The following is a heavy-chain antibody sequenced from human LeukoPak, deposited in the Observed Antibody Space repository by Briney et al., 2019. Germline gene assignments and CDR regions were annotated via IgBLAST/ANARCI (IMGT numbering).Heavy chain of an antibody. CDR2: IKQDGSEK. V-gene: IGHV3-7*03. CDR1: GFTFSSYW. D-gene: IGHD3-22*01. CDR3: AKVTDYDSSIDAFDI. J-gene: IGHJ3*02. Sequence: GGSLRLSCAASGFTFSSYWMSWVRQAPGKGLEWVANIKQDGSEKYYVDSVKGRFTISRDNAKNSLYLQMNSLRAEDTALYYCAKVTDYDSSIDAFDIWGQGTMVTVSS.